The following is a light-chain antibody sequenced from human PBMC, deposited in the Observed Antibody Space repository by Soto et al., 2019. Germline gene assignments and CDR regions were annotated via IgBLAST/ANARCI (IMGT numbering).Light chain of an antibody. CDR2: ATS. CDR3: QKYNSVPLS. J-gene: IGKJ4*01. CDR1: QGIAPY. Sequence: DVQMTQSPSSLSAFVGDRVTITCRASQGIAPYLAWFQQKPGKVPKLLIYATSTLQSGVPSRFSGSGSGTEFTLTINSLQPEDVGTYYCQKYNSVPLSFGGGTKVEIK. V-gene: IGKV1-27*01.